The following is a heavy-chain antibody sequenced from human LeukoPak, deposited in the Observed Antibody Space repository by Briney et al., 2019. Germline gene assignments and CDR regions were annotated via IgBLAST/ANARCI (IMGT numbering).Heavy chain of an antibody. Sequence: NSGGSVRLLCAASGFSFSDYYMRWIRQAPGRGLECVSYISSTGSYTDYAVSVTGRLTISRDNAKHSLYLQMNSLRAEDTAVYYCARAAAVAGRSDYWGQGTLVTVSS. CDR3: ARAAAVAGRSDY. CDR1: GFSFSDYY. D-gene: IGHD6-19*01. J-gene: IGHJ4*02. V-gene: IGHV3-11*05. CDR2: ISSTGSYT.